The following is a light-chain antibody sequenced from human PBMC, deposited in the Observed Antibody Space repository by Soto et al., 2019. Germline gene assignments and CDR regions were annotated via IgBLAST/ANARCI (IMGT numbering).Light chain of an antibody. Sequence: EIVLTHSPATLSFSPGETSTLSCRASQSVRNYLAWYQQKPGQAPRLLIYDASNRATGIPARFSGTGSETDFTLTISSLEPEDFAIYYCQQRSKMPLTFGQGTRLEIK. CDR3: QQRSKMPLT. J-gene: IGKJ5*01. V-gene: IGKV3-11*01. CDR2: DAS. CDR1: QSVRNY.